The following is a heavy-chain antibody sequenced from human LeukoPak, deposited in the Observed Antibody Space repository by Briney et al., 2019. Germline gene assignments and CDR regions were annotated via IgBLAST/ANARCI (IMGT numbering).Heavy chain of an antibody. D-gene: IGHD4-17*01. CDR2: ISSSSSYI. Sequence: TGGSLRLSCAASGFTLSSYSMNWVRQAPGKGLEWVSSISSSSSYIYYADSVKGRFTISRDNAKNSLYLQMNSLRAEDTAVYYCARDGGRHDYGDYVFDYWGQGTLVTASS. V-gene: IGHV3-21*01. CDR1: GFTLSSYS. J-gene: IGHJ4*02. CDR3: ARDGGRHDYGDYVFDY.